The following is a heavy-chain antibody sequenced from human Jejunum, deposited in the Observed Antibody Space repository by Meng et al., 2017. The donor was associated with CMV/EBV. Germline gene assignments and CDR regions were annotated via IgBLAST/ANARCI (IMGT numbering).Heavy chain of an antibody. CDR3: ARDPIRWRGVFDS. D-gene: IGHD2-15*01. CDR1: GYTLPDHQ. J-gene: IGHJ4*02. Sequence: CKASGYTLPDHQVHWVRQAPGQGLEWLGWMNPTSGDTNYAQKFQSRVTMTRDTSISTAYMDLTSLTSDDTAVYFCARDPIRWRGVFDSWGQGTLVTVSS. CDR2: MNPTSGDT. V-gene: IGHV1-2*02.